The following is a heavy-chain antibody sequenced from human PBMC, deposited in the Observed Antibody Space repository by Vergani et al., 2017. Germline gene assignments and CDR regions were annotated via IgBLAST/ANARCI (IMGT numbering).Heavy chain of an antibody. CDR1: GGSISSGDHC. J-gene: IGHJ6*03. V-gene: IGHV4-31*11. CDR2: IFYSGTT. Sequence: QVQLQESGAGVVKPSQTLSLTCAVSGGSISSGDHCWTWIRQRPGKGLEWIGYIFYSGTTYDNPSLRSRLTISVDTSQNQFSLKLRSVTAADTAVYYCARVDTQVPATSHFYYMDVWGKGTTVTVSS. CDR3: ARVDTQVPATSHFYYMDV. D-gene: IGHD6-25*01.